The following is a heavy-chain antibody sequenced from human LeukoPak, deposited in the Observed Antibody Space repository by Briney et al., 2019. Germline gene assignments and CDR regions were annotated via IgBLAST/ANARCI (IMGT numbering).Heavy chain of an antibody. Sequence: PSETLSLTCTVSGGSISSYYWSWIRRPPGKGLEWIGYIYYSGSTNYNPSLKSRVTISVDTSKNQFSLKLSSVTAADTAVYYCARDVGHFDIWGQGTMVTVSS. CDR3: ARDVGHFDI. V-gene: IGHV4-59*01. J-gene: IGHJ3*02. CDR2: IYYSGST. CDR1: GGSISSYY.